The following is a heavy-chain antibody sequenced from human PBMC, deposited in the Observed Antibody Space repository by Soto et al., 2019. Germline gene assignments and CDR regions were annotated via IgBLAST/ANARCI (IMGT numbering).Heavy chain of an antibody. V-gene: IGHV1-46*03. Sequence: QVQLVQSGAEVKKPGASVKVSCKASGYTFTSYYMHWVRQAPGQGLEWMGIINPSGGSTSYAQKFQGRVTMTRDTSTSTVYMELSSLRSEDTAVYYCARDEMGPPDDYGDYHQNYWGQGTLVTVSS. CDR2: INPSGGST. CDR1: GYTFTSYY. D-gene: IGHD4-17*01. J-gene: IGHJ4*02. CDR3: ARDEMGPPDDYGDYHQNY.